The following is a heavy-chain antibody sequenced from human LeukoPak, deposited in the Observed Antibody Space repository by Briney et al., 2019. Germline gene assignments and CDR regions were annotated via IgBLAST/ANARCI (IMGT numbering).Heavy chain of an antibody. CDR1: GGSISSSSYY. D-gene: IGHD3-16*02. CDR2: IYYSGST. J-gene: IGHJ4*02. Sequence: PSETLSLTCTVSGGSISSSSYYWGWIRQPPGKGLEWIGSIYYSGSTYYNPSLKSQVTISVDTSKNQFSLKLSSVTAADTAVYYCARREGYPYYFDYWGQGTLVTVSS. V-gene: IGHV4-39*01. CDR3: ARREGYPYYFDY.